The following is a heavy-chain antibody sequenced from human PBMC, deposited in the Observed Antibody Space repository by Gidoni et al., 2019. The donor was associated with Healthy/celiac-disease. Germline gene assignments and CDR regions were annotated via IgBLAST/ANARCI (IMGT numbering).Heavy chain of an antibody. J-gene: IGHJ5*02. V-gene: IGHV1-58*01. Sequence: QMQLVQSGPEVKKPGTSVKVSCKASGFTFTSSAVQWVRQARGQRLEWIGWIVVGSGNTNYAQKFQERVTITRDMSTSTAYMELSSLRSEDTAVYYCAAVPMLFQINGWFDPWGQGTLVTVSS. CDR2: IVVGSGNT. CDR3: AAVPMLFQINGWFDP. CDR1: GFTFTSSA. D-gene: IGHD2-21*01.